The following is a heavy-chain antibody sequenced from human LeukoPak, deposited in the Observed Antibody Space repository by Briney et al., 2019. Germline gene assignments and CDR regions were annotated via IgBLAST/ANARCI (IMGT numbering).Heavy chain of an antibody. J-gene: IGHJ6*03. CDR1: GYTFTGYY. D-gene: IGHD3-9*01. V-gene: IGHV1-2*02. CDR2: INPNSGGT. CDR3: ARGDFDWPDYYYYYMDV. Sequence: ASVKVSCKASGYTFTGYYMHWVRRAPGQGLEWMGWINPNSGGTNYAQKFQGRVTMTRDTSISTAYMELSRLRSDDTAVYYCARGDFDWPDYYYYYMDVWGKGTTVTVSS.